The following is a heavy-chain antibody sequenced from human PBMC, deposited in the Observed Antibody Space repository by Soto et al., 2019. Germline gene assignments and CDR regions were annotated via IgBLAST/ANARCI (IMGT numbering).Heavy chain of an antibody. J-gene: IGHJ6*02. D-gene: IGHD5-12*01. Sequence: PGESLKISCKGSGYSFTSYWISWVRQMPGKGLEWMGRIDPSDSYTNYSPSFQGHITISADKSISTAYLQWSSLKASDTAMYYCASTPGEWLRHLLYGMDVWGQGTTVTVSS. CDR2: IDPSDSYT. CDR3: ASTPGEWLRHLLYGMDV. CDR1: GYSFTSYW. V-gene: IGHV5-10-1*01.